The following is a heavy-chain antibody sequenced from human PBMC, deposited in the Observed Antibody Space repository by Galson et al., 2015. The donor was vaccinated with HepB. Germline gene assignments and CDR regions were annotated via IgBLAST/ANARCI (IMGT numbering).Heavy chain of an antibody. CDR1: GFTFSSYS. J-gene: IGHJ5*02. D-gene: IGHD2-2*01. Sequence: SLRLSCAASGFTFSSYSMNWVRQAPGKGLEWVSSISSSSSYIYYADSVKGRFTISRDNAKNSLYLQMNSLRAEDTAVYYCARSDIVVVPAAIRSWFDPWGQGTLVTVSS. CDR2: ISSSSSYI. CDR3: ARSDIVVVPAAIRSWFDP. V-gene: IGHV3-21*01.